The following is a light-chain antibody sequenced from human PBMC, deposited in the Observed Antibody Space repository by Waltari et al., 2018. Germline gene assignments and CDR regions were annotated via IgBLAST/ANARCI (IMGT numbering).Light chain of an antibody. Sequence: YQHHPVKAPKLLIYDFTNRPSGVSNGSSGSKSGNTASLTISGLQAEDEADYHCSSFTSSSTLDFGTGTKVTVL. CDR3: SSFTSSSTLD. CDR2: DFT. J-gene: IGLJ1*01. V-gene: IGLV2-14*03.